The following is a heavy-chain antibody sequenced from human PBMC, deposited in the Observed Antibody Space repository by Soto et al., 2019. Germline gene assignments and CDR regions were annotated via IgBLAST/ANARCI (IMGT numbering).Heavy chain of an antibody. CDR1: GGSISSGGYYW. Sequence: TXETLSLTCAVSGGSISSGGYYWITWVRQAPGKGLEWVANVKPDGSATFYADSLKGRFTVSRDNANNSVSLQMHSLRADDTAAYYCARDRERVTVNGGIALGAMQVWGHGTTVTVSS. V-gene: IGHV3-7*03. CDR2: VKPDGSAT. CDR3: ARDRERVTVNGGIALGAMQV. J-gene: IGHJ6*02. D-gene: IGHD3-22*01.